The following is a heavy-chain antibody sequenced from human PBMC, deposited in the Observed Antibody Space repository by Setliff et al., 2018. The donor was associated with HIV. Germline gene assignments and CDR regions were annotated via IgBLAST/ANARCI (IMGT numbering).Heavy chain of an antibody. J-gene: IGHJ4*02. D-gene: IGHD2-15*01. Sequence: PGGSLRLSCAASGFTFRSYEMNWVRQAPGKGLEWLSYISSSGNTIYYTDSPKGRFTISRDNARSSLYLEMNSLRAEDTAVYYCAKCGGVTCYSASWYFDYWGQGTLVTVSS. CDR3: AKCGGVTCYSASWYFDY. CDR2: ISSSGNTI. CDR1: GFTFRSYE. V-gene: IGHV3-48*03.